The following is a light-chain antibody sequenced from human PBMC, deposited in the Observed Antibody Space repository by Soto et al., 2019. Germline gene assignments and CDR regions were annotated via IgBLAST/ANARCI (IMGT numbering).Light chain of an antibody. CDR3: SSYTTTITV. J-gene: IGLJ3*02. Sequence: QSALTQPASVSGSPGQSVTIPCTGTNSDLGNYKYVSWYQQYPGKPPQLLIYEVTNRPLGVSNRFSGSKSGNTASLTISGLQAKDEADYYCSSYTTTITVFGGGTKLTVL. CDR2: EVT. CDR1: NSDLGNYKY. V-gene: IGLV2-14*01.